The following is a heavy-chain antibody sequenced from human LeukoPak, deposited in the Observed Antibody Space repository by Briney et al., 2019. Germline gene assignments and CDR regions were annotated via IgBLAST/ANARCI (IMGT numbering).Heavy chain of an antibody. D-gene: IGHD3-22*01. J-gene: IGHJ4*02. V-gene: IGHV3-33*06. CDR1: GFTFSSYG. CDR2: IWYDGSNK. CDR3: AKYNTYYYDSSGWYFDY. Sequence: GGSLRLSCAASGFTFSSYGMHWVRQAPGKGLEWVAVIWYDGSNKYYADSVKGRFTISRDNSKNTLYLQMNSLRAEDTAVYYCAKYNTYYYDSSGWYFDYWGQGTLVTVSS.